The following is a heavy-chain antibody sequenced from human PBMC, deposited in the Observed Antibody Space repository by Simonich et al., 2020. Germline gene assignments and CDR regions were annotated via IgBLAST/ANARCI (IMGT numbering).Heavy chain of an antibody. V-gene: IGHV4-38-2*01. J-gene: IGHJ6*02. CDR1: GYSISSGYY. CDR3: ARVGYSNYYYYGMDV. CDR2: IYHSGST. D-gene: IGHD6-13*01. Sequence: QVQLQESGPGLVKPSETLSITCAVSGYSISSGYYWGWIRQPPGKGREWIVSIYHSGSTNYNPSLKSRVTISVDTYKNQFSLKLSSVTAADTAVYYCARVGYSNYYYYGMDVWGQGTTVTVSS.